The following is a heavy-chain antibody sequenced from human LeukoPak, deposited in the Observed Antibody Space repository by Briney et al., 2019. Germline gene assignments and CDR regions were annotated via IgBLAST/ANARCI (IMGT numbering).Heavy chain of an antibody. CDR3: AKRGSFWDLDY. J-gene: IGHJ4*02. D-gene: IGHD6-13*01. CDR1: GFTFSTYG. CDR2: IRYDGNNE. Sequence: PGRSLRLSCAASGFTFSTYGMHWVRQAPDKGLEWVAVIRYDGNNEFNADSVKGRFTISRDNSKSTLYLQMNSLRAEDTAVYYCAKRGSFWDLDYWGQGTLVTVSS. V-gene: IGHV3-33*06.